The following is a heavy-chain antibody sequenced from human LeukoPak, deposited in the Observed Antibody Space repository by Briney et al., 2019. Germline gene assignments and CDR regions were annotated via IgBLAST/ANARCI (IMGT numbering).Heavy chain of an antibody. CDR3: ASGYYYGSSSYYHTGYLDH. Sequence: ASVKVSCKASGGTFSTSAISWVRQAPGHGLEWMGGISPISETPNYALRFQGRVTITRDESTATAYMELTSLRSDDTAVYYCASGYYYGSSSYYHTGYLDHWAQGTLVTVSS. D-gene: IGHD3-10*01. CDR1: GGTFSTSA. CDR2: ISPISETP. J-gene: IGHJ4*02. V-gene: IGHV1-69*05.